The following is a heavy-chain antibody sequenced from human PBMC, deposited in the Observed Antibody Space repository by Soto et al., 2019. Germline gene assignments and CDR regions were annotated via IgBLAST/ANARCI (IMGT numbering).Heavy chain of an antibody. CDR1: GGSFSGYY. J-gene: IGHJ4*02. D-gene: IGHD4-4*01. CDR3: ARDPPNDYSNHYFDY. V-gene: IGHV4-34*01. Sequence: SETLSLTCAVYGGSFSGYYWSWIRQPPGKGLEWIGEINHSGSTNYNPSLKSRVTISVDTSKNHFSLKLSSVTAADTAVHYCARDPPNDYSNHYFDYWGQGTLVTVSS. CDR2: INHSGST.